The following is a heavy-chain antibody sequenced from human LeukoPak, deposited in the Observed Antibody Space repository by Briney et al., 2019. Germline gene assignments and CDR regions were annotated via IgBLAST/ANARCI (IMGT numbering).Heavy chain of an antibody. J-gene: IGHJ5*02. CDR2: MSHSGNT. V-gene: IGHV4-30-2*01. CDR3: ASFDNDLSNVSPRTGRS. CDR1: GGSVSSGDYC. Sequence: SETLSLTCAVSGGSVSSGDYCWTWIRQPPGKGLVGIGYMSHSGNTHYNPSLRSRVSSPEDLSKTQSSLTLTSVTAADTAIYYCASFDNDLSNVSPRTGRSWGQGILVIVSS. D-gene: IGHD3-3*01.